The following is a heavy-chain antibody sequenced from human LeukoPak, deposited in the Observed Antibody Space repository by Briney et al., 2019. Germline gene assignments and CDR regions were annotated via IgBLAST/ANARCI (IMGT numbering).Heavy chain of an antibody. D-gene: IGHD2-21*02. J-gene: IGHJ4*02. CDR2: ISGSGGST. Sequence: HSGGSLRLSCAASGFTFSSYAMSWVRQAPGKGLEWVSAISGSGGSTYYADSVKGRFTISRDNSKNTLYLQMNSLRAEDTAVYYCAKDPPPAYCGGDCYFDYWGQGTLATVSS. V-gene: IGHV3-23*01. CDR1: GFTFSSYA. CDR3: AKDPPPAYCGGDCYFDY.